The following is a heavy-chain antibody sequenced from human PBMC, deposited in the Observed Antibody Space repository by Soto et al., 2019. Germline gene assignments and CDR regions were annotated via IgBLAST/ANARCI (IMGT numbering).Heavy chain of an antibody. CDR1: GGTFSSYA. CDR2: IIPIFGTA. CDR3: ASEIYGGKPAAFDI. V-gene: IGHV1-69*01. Sequence: QVQLVQSGAEVKKPGSSVKVSCKASGGTFSSYAISWVRQAPGQGLEWMGGIIPIFGTANYAQKFQGRVTITADESTSTAYMELSSLRSEDTAVYCCASEIYGGKPAAFDIWGQGTMVTVSS. J-gene: IGHJ3*02. D-gene: IGHD4-17*01.